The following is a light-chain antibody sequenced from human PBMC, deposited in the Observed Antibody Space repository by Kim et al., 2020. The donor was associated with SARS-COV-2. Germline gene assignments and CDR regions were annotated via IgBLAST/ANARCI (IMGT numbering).Light chain of an antibody. V-gene: IGKV1-5*03. CDR1: QSIRTW. Sequence: DIQMTQSPSTLSSSVGDRVTITCRASQSIRTWLAWYQQRPGKAPSLLIYKASSLERGVPSRFSGSGSGTTFTLTISSLQPDDFATYYCQQYDSYPWTFGQGTKVEIK. J-gene: IGKJ1*01. CDR3: QQYDSYPWT. CDR2: KAS.